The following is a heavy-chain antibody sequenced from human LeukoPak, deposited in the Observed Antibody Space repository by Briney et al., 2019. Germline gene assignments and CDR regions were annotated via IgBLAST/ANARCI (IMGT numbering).Heavy chain of an antibody. CDR2: IRTSGGNI. CDR1: GFTFSSYA. D-gene: IGHD3-10*01. V-gene: IGHV3-23*01. CDR3: AKYYYGSGSSPLNFDY. J-gene: IGHJ4*02. Sequence: PGGFLRLSCAASGFTFSSYAMSWVRQAPGKGLEWVSSIRTSGGNIYYADSVKGRFTISRDNSKNTVYLQMNSLRAEDTAVYYCAKYYYGSGSSPLNFDYWGQGTLVTVSS.